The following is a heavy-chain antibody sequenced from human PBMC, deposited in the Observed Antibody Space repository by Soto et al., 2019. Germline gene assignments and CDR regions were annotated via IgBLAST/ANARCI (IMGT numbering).Heavy chain of an antibody. CDR1: GGSISSSSYY. J-gene: IGHJ4*02. Sequence: SETLSLTCTVSGGSISSSSYYWGWIRQPPGKGLEWIGSIYYSGSTYYNPSLKSRVTISVDTSKNQFSLKLSSVTAADTAVYYCARSVQSQRLFDYWGQGTLVTVSS. CDR3: ARSVQSQRLFDY. V-gene: IGHV4-39*01. CDR2: IYYSGST. D-gene: IGHD3-16*01.